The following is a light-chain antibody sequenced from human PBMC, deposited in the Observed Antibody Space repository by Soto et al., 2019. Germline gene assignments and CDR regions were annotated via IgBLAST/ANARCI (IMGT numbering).Light chain of an antibody. CDR1: QSVSSN. V-gene: IGKV3-15*01. CDR2: GAS. J-gene: IGKJ1*01. Sequence: EIVMTQSPVTLSVSPGERATLSCRAGQSVSSNLAWYQQKPGQAPRLFIYGASTRATGIPARFTGSGSGTEFTLTISSLQFDDSAVYYCQQYNNWWTFGQGTKVEIK. CDR3: QQYNNWWT.